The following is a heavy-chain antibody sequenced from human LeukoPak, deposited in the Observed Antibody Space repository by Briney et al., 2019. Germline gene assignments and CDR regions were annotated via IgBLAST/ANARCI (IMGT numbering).Heavy chain of an antibody. V-gene: IGHV3-11*04. CDR3: ARVVEYCSSTGCNYWYFDL. Sequence: KAGGSLRLSRAASGFTFSDYYMSWIRQAPGKGLEWVSYISSSGSTIYYADSVKGRFTISRDNAKNTLYLQMNSLRAEDTAVYYCARVVEYCSSTGCNYWYFDLWGRGTLVTVSS. D-gene: IGHD2-2*01. J-gene: IGHJ2*01. CDR2: ISSSGSTI. CDR1: GFTFSDYY.